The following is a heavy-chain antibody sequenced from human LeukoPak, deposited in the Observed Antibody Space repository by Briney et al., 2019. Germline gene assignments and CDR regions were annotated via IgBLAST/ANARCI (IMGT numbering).Heavy chain of an antibody. J-gene: IGHJ4*02. V-gene: IGHV4-34*01. CDR3: ARGIVGYSYGVTRNYLDY. CDR2: INNSGST. Sequence: PSETLSLTCAVYGGSFSGYYWSWVRQPPGKGVGWGGEINNSGSTNYNTSLKSRVTISVDTSKNQFSLKLSSVTAADTAVYYCARGIVGYSYGVTRNYLDYWGQGTLVTVSS. CDR1: GGSFSGYY. D-gene: IGHD5-18*01.